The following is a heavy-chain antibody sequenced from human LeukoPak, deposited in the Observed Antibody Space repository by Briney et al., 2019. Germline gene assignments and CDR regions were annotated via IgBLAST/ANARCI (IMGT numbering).Heavy chain of an antibody. CDR3: ARHAHGYNYGTYDY. V-gene: IGHV4-4*02. Sequence: SETLSLTCAVSGGSISSSNWWSWVRQPPGKGLEWIGEIYHSGSTNYNPSLKSRVTISVDKSKNQFSLKLSSVTAADTAVYYCARHAHGYNYGTYDYWGQGALVTVSS. D-gene: IGHD5-18*01. CDR1: GGSISSSNW. CDR2: IYHSGST. J-gene: IGHJ4*02.